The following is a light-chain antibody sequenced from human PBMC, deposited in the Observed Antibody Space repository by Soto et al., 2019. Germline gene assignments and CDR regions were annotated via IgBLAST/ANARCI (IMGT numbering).Light chain of an antibody. Sequence: DIQMTQSPSSLSASVGARATITCRASQSISSYLNWYQQKPGKAPKLLIYAASSLRSGVPSRFSGSGSGTDFTLTISSLQPEDVATYYCQQSYRTPLTLGQGTRLEIK. CDR1: QSISSY. CDR3: QQSYRTPLT. CDR2: AAS. V-gene: IGKV1-39*01. J-gene: IGKJ5*01.